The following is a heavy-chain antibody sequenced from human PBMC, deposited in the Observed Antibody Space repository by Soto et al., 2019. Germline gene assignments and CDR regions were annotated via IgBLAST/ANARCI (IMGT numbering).Heavy chain of an antibody. CDR3: ARLLGKAVAGTPTYNWFDP. CDR2: INHSGST. CDR1: GGSFSCYY. J-gene: IGHJ5*02. Sequence: SETLSLTCAVYGGSFSCYYWSWIRQPPGKGLEWIGEINHSGSTNYNPSLKSRVTISVDTSKNQFSLKLSSVTAADTAVYYCARLLGKAVAGTPTYNWFDPWGQGTLVTVSS. D-gene: IGHD6-19*01. V-gene: IGHV4-34*01.